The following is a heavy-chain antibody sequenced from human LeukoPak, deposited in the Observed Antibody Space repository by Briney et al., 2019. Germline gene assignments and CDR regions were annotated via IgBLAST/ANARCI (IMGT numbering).Heavy chain of an antibody. CDR3: ARVGRSSGYPFDY. D-gene: IGHD3-22*01. Sequence: GASVKVSCKASGYTFTGYYMRWVRQAPGQGLEWMGWINPNSGGTNYAQKFQGRVTMTRDTSISTAYMEPSRLRSDDTAVYYCARVGRSSGYPFDYWGQGTLVTVSS. CDR2: INPNSGGT. CDR1: GYTFTGYY. V-gene: IGHV1-2*02. J-gene: IGHJ4*02.